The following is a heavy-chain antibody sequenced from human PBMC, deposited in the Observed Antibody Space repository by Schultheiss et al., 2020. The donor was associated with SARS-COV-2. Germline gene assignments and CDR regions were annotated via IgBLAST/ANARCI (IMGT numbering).Heavy chain of an antibody. CDR2: INPSGGST. D-gene: IGHD6-6*01. CDR1: GGTFSSYA. CDR3: ARSFEWQLASGYYYYYGMDV. J-gene: IGHJ6*02. Sequence: ASVKVSCKASGGTFSSYAISWVRQAPGQGLEWMGIINPSGGSTSYAQKFQGRVTMTRDTSTSTVYMELSSLRSEDTAVYYCARSFEWQLASGYYYYYGMDVWGQGTTVTGSS. V-gene: IGHV1-46*01.